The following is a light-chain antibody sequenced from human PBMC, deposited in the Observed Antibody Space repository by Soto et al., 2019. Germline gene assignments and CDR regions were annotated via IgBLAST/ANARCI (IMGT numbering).Light chain of an antibody. Sequence: ETVMTQSPATLSVSPGERATLSCRASQSVNSDLAWYQQKPGQAPRLLIYGASTRATGIPARFSGSGSGTEFTLTISSLQSEDCGVYYCHQYDNWPETFGQGTKVEIK. V-gene: IGKV3-15*01. CDR1: QSVNSD. J-gene: IGKJ1*01. CDR3: HQYDNWPET. CDR2: GAS.